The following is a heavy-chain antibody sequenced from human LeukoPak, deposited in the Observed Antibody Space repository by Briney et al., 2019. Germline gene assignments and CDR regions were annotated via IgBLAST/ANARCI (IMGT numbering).Heavy chain of an antibody. CDR2: IIPIFGRA. CDR3: ARDGGSGSYPNWFDP. D-gene: IGHD3-10*01. CDR1: GGTFSSYA. V-gene: IGHV1-69*13. J-gene: IGHJ5*02. Sequence: ASVKVSCKASGGTFSSYAISWVRQAPGQGLEWMGGIIPIFGRANYAQKFQGRVTITADESTSTAYMELSSLRSEDTAVYYCARDGGSGSYPNWFDPWGQGTLVTVSS.